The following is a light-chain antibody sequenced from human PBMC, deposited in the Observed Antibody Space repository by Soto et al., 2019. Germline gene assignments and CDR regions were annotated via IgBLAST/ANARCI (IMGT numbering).Light chain of an antibody. CDR3: RQYGSSPSYT. CDR1: QSVSSSSY. V-gene: IGKV3-20*01. J-gene: IGKJ2*01. Sequence: EIALTQSPGTLSLSPGERATLSCRASQSVSSSSYLAWYQQKPGQAPRLLIYGASSRAAGIPDSFSGSGSATDFTLAISRLEPADFAVYYCRQYGSSPSYTFGQGTKLEIK. CDR2: GAS.